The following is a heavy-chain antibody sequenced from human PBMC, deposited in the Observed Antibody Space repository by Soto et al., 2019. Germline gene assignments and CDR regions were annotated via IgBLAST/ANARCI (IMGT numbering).Heavy chain of an antibody. V-gene: IGHV1-8*02. CDR3: ARETDTSMVDY. CDR2: LNPRNGQT. J-gene: IGHJ4*02. CDR1: AYTLTAYT. D-gene: IGHD5-18*01. Sequence: ASLQISCNASAYTLTAYTIHCVRQAPGQSLEWMGWLNPRNGQTGYVQKFRGRVTMTRDTSIATVYLELSRLTSEDTAIYFCARETDTSMVDYWGQGTLVTVSS.